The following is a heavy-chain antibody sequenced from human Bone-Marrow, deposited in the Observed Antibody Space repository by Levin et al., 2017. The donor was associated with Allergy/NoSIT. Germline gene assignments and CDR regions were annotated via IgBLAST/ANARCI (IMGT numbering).Heavy chain of an antibody. Sequence: GGSLRLSCATSGFTFSSYGMHWVRQVPGKGLEWVAVIWYDGSKKDYADAVKGRFTISRDNTKNTMDLQMNSLTADDTAVYYCAREGYSSSWYASYYFDYWGQGTRVTVSS. D-gene: IGHD6-13*01. CDR3: AREGYSSSWYASYYFDY. V-gene: IGHV3-33*01. CDR2: IWYDGSKK. J-gene: IGHJ4*02. CDR1: GFTFSSYG.